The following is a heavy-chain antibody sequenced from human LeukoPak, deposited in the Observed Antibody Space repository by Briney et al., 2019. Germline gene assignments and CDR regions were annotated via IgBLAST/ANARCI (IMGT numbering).Heavy chain of an antibody. CDR3: ARGSGGFGSSSNWYFHL. Sequence: GGSLRLSCAASGFTFSSYSMNWVRQAPGKGLERVSSMSSSRNYIYYGNSVKGRFTISRDNAKNSLYLQMNSLRAEDTAVYYCARGSGGFGSSSNWYFHLWGRGTLVTVSS. J-gene: IGHJ2*01. CDR1: GFTFSSYS. D-gene: IGHD6-6*01. V-gene: IGHV3-21*01. CDR2: MSSSRNYI.